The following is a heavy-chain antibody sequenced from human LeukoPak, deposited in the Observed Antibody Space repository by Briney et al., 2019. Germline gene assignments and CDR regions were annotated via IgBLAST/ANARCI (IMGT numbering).Heavy chain of an antibody. D-gene: IGHD5-12*01. V-gene: IGHV3-7*01. Sequence: PGGSLRLSCAASGFTFSSYWMSWVRQAPGKGLEWVANIKQDGSEKYYVDSVKGRFTISRDNSTNTLYLQMNSLRPEDTVVYYCARAAYERGYFDYWGQGTLVTVSS. CDR2: IKQDGSEK. CDR3: ARAAYERGYFDY. J-gene: IGHJ4*02. CDR1: GFTFSSYW.